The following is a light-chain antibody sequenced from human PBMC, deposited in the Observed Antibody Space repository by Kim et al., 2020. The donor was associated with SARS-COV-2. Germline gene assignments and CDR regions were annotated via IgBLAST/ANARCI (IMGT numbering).Light chain of an antibody. Sequence: VALGQTVRITCQGDSLSTYYTTWFQQKPGQAPIVVFYGKNNRPSGIPDRFSGSSSGNTASLTITATQAGDEADYYCNSRDNNDNVLFGGGTRLTVL. CDR3: NSRDNNDNVL. CDR2: GKN. V-gene: IGLV3-19*01. CDR1: SLSTYY. J-gene: IGLJ2*01.